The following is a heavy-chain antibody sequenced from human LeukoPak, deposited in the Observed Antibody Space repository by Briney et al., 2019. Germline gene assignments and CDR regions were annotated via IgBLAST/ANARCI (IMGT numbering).Heavy chain of an antibody. D-gene: IGHD4-17*01. CDR3: ATMEDHDYGDYDFSY. J-gene: IGHJ4*02. CDR1: GYTFTSYY. Sequence: GASVKVSCKASGYTFTSYYMHWVRQAPGQGLEWMGIINPSGGSTSYAQKFQGRVTITADTTTDTAYMELSSLRSEDTAVYYCATMEDHDYGDYDFSYWGQGTLVTVSS. V-gene: IGHV1-46*01. CDR2: INPSGGST.